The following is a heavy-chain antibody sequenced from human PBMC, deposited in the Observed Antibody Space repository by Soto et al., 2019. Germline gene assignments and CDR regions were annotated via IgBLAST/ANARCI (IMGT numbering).Heavy chain of an antibody. J-gene: IGHJ4*02. CDR2: MTGNGGRT. V-gene: IGHV3-23*01. D-gene: IGHD2-8*02. Sequence: GGSLRLSFVVSGLTFSNYAMTWVRQAPGKGLEWVSLMTGNGGRTLYADSVNGRFTISRDNSKNTLYLQMNSLRLEDTAVYYCVKDPVSGGTGGAWFDYWGQGTLVTVSS. CDR1: GLTFSNYA. CDR3: VKDPVSGGTGGAWFDY.